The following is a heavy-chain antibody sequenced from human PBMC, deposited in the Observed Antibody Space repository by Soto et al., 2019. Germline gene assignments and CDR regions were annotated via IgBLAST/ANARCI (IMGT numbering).Heavy chain of an antibody. CDR1: GGSFSDFY. D-gene: IGHD2-15*01. J-gene: IGHJ4*02. Sequence: QVQLQQWGAGLLKPSETLSLTCAVSGGSFSDFYWTWIRQLPGKGLEWIGEINHIGYTNYNPSLESRVAISVDTSKNQFSPNLRSVTAADTAVYYCGPRGAVAPRGYWGQGTLVTVSS. CDR3: GPRGAVAPRGY. V-gene: IGHV4-34*02. CDR2: INHIGYT.